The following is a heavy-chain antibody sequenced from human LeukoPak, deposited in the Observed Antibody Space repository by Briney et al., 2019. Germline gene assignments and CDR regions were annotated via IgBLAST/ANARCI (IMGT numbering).Heavy chain of an antibody. J-gene: IGHJ3*02. CDR3: AREMYDFWSGYYPLDAFDI. V-gene: IGHV1-18*01. CDR1: GGTFSSYA. D-gene: IGHD3-3*01. Sequence: ASVKVSCKASGGTFSSYAISWVRQAPGQGLEWMGWISAYNGNTNYAQKLQGRVTMTTDTSTSTAYMELRSLRSDDTAVYYCAREMYDFWSGYYPLDAFDIWGQGTMVTVSS. CDR2: ISAYNGNT.